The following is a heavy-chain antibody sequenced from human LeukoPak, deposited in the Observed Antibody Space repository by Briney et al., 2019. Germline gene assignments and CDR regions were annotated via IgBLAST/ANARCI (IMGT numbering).Heavy chain of an antibody. CDR1: GFTFSSYS. J-gene: IGHJ4*02. D-gene: IGHD4-23*01. V-gene: IGHV3-48*02. CDR3: ARGGTSSSLAY. Sequence: GGSLRLSCAASGFTFSSYSINWVRQAPGKGLEWVSYISSSSTISYADSVKGRFTISRDNANNSLYLQMNSLRDEDTAVYYCARGGTSSSLAYWGQGTLVTVSA. CDR2: ISSSSTI.